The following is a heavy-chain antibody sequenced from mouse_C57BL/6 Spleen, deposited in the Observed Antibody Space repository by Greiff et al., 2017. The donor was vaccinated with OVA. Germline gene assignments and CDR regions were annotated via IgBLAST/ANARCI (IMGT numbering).Heavy chain of an antibody. CDR1: GYTFTSYW. Sequence: VQLQQPGTELVQPGASVKLSCKASGYTFTSYWMHWVKPRPGQGLEWIGNINPSNGGTNYNEKFKSKATLTVAKSSSTAYMQLSILTSEDSAVYYCARYENDYVVLFDYWGQGTTLTVSS. J-gene: IGHJ2*01. CDR3: ARYENDYVVLFDY. D-gene: IGHD2-4*01. CDR2: INPSNGGT. V-gene: IGHV1-53*01.